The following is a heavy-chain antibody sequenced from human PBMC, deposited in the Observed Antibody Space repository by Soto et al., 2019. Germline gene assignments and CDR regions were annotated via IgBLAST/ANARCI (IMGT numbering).Heavy chain of an antibody. D-gene: IGHD3-22*01. CDR3: AHVPFYYYDRSGYTDD. CDR2: IYWNDDK. J-gene: IGHJ4*02. Sequence: SGPTLVNPTQTLTLTCTFSGFSLSTSGVGVGWIRQPPGKALEWLALIYWNDDKRYSPSLKSWLTITKDTSKNQVVLTMTNMDPVDTATYYCAHVPFYYYDRSGYTDDWGQGTLVTVSS. CDR1: GFSLSTSGVG. V-gene: IGHV2-5*01.